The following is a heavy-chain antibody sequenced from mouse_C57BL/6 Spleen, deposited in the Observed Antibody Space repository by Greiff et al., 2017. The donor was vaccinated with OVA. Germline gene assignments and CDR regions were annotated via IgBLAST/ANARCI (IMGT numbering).Heavy chain of an antibody. Sequence: QVQLQQSGAELVKPGASVKISCKASGYAFSSYWMNWVKQRPGKGLEWIGQIYPGDGDTNYNGKFKGKATLTADKSSSTAYMQLSSLTSEDSAVYFCARGHYGSSYDFDVWGTGTTVTVSS. CDR3: ARGHYGSSYDFDV. CDR2: IYPGDGDT. D-gene: IGHD1-1*01. J-gene: IGHJ1*03. V-gene: IGHV1-80*01. CDR1: GYAFSSYW.